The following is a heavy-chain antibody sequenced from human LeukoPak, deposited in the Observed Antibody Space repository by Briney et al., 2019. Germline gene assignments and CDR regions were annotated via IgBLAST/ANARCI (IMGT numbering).Heavy chain of an antibody. CDR1: GESFSGYY. D-gene: IGHD3-22*01. V-gene: IGHV4-34*01. CDR3: ARGKYDSGGYYLDY. CDR2: INHSGTT. Sequence: SETLSLTCAVYGESFSGYYWSWIRQPPGKGLTWIGEINHSGTTNYNPSLKSRVTISLDTSKSQFSLMLSSVTAADTAVYYCARGKYDSGGYYLDYWGRGTLVTVSS. J-gene: IGHJ4*02.